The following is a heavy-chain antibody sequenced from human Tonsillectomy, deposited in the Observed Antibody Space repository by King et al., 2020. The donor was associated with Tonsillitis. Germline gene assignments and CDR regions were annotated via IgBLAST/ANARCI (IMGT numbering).Heavy chain of an antibody. J-gene: IGHJ4*02. CDR2: ISSYNGNT. CDR3: ARVGDGYNPERIPAY. D-gene: IGHD5-24*01. Sequence: QLVQSGGEVKKPGASVKVSCQASGYTFTSYHISWVRQAPGQGLEWMGWISSYNGNTNYAQKLQGRVTMTTDTSTSTAYMELRSLRSDDTAVYYFARVGDGYNPERIPAYWGQGTLVSVSS. CDR1: GYTFTSYH. V-gene: IGHV1-18*01.